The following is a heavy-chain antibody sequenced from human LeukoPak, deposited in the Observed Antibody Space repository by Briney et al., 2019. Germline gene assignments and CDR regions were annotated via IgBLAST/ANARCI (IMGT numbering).Heavy chain of an antibody. D-gene: IGHD1-26*01. CDR3: ARAYSGTYGLGYYYMDV. CDR1: GFTFSSYS. CDR2: ISSGSSYI. Sequence: GGSLRLSCAASGFTFSSYSMNWVRQAPGKGLEWVSSISSGSSYIYYADSVKGRFTISRDNAKKSLYLQMNSLRAEDTAVYYCARAYSGTYGLGYYYMDVWGKGTTVTVSS. J-gene: IGHJ6*03. V-gene: IGHV3-21*01.